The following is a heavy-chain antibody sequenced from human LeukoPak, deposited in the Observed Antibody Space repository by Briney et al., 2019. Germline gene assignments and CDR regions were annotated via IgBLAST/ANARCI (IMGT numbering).Heavy chain of an antibody. V-gene: IGHV3-30-3*01. J-gene: IGHJ4*02. CDR3: ARKSGLTSKASFDY. Sequence: GGSLRLSCAASGFTFSSYTMHWVRQAPGKGLEWVAVISYDESNKYYADSVKGRFTISRDNSKNTLDLQMNSLRAEDTAVYYCARKSGLTSKASFDYRGQGTLVTVSS. CDR1: GFTFSSYT. CDR2: ISYDESNK.